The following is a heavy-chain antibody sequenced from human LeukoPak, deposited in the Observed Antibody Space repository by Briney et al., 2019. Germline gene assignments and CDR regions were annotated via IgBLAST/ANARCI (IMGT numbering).Heavy chain of an antibody. D-gene: IGHD3-22*01. V-gene: IGHV4-38-2*01. CDR2: IYHSGRS. CDR3: ARPPYYFDSSGYHVAYYFAY. Sequence: SETLSLTCVVSGYSISSGDYWGWIRQPPGKGLDWIGSIYHSGRSYNNPSLKRRVPISVTTSKNEFSLKLSSVTAAHTAVYDSARPPYYFDSSGYHVAYYFAYWGQGTLVTVSS. J-gene: IGHJ4*02. CDR1: GYSISSGDY.